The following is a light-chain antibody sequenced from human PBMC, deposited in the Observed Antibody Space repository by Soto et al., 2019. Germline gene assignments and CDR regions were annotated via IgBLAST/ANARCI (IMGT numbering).Light chain of an antibody. J-gene: IGKJ4*01. CDR2: TAS. Sequence: DIQMTQSPSSLSASLGDRVTLTCRASQSIRTYLNWYQQKPGKAPKLLIYTASRLQSGVPSRFSGSGSGTDFNLTISSLQPEDFATYHCQQSYSTPLTFGGGTKVEIK. CDR3: QQSYSTPLT. CDR1: QSIRTY. V-gene: IGKV1-39*01.